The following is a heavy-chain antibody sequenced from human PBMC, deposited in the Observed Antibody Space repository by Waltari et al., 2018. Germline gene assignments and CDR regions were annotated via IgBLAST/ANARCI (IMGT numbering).Heavy chain of an antibody. J-gene: IGHJ3*02. Sequence: EVQLLESGGGLVQPGESLRLSCAASGFTFSTYGMSWVRQAPGKGLEWVSVMYSGDTTDYADSGKGRFTISRDNSKNTVYLRMNSLRAEDTAVYYCARVVSSGYPDIWGQGTMVTVSS. V-gene: IGHV3-23*03. CDR1: GFTFSTYG. D-gene: IGHD6-19*01. CDR3: ARVVSSGYPDI. CDR2: MYSGDTT.